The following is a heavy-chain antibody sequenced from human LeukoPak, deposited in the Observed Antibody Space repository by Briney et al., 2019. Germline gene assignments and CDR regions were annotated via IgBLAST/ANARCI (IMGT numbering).Heavy chain of an antibody. D-gene: IGHD1-1*01. J-gene: IGHJ4*02. CDR3: ARDSGSGTTGNEFDY. V-gene: IGHV3-48*03. Sequence: GGSLRLSCAASGFTFSNYEMNWVRQAPGKGLEWVAYISGSGSLIYYADSVMGRFTISRDNPKNSLFLQMSSLRAEDTAVYYCARDSGSGTTGNEFDYWGQGTLVSVSS. CDR2: ISGSGSLI. CDR1: GFTFSNYE.